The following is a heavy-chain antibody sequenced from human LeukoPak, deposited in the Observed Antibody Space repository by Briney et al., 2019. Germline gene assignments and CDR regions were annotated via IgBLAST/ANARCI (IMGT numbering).Heavy chain of an antibody. V-gene: IGHV3-33*06. Sequence: GGSLRLSCAASGFSFSSFGMHWVRQAPGKGLEWVAVIWYDGSNKYYADSMKGRFTISRDNSKNTLYLQMNSLRAEDTAVYYCANSDSSSWYRPSFDYWGQGTLVTVSS. CDR2: IWYDGSNK. CDR1: GFSFSSFG. J-gene: IGHJ4*02. D-gene: IGHD6-13*01. CDR3: ANSDSSSWYRPSFDY.